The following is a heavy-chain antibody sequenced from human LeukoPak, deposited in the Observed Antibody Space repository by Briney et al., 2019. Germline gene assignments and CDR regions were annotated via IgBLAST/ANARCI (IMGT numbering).Heavy chain of an antibody. V-gene: IGHV3-74*01. Sequence: GGSLRLSCAASGFSFSRYWMHWVRQAPGEGLVWVSRIKTDGSTTSYADSVKGRCTISRDNAENTLYLQMNSLRAEDTAVYYCARSGYTNGYLWGLDYWGQGALVTVSS. CDR3: ARSGYTNGYLWGLDY. J-gene: IGHJ4*02. CDR1: GFSFSRYW. D-gene: IGHD5-18*01. CDR2: IKTDGSTT.